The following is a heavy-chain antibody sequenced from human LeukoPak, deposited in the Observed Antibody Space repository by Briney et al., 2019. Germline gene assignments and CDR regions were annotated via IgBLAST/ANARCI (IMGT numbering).Heavy chain of an antibody. D-gene: IGHD3-10*01. V-gene: IGHV4-39*01. Sequence: SETLSLTCTVSGGSISSSSYYWGWIRQPPGKGLEWIGSIYYSGSTYSNPSLKSRVTISVDTSKNQFSLKLSSVTAADTAVYYCARQDRLGGFGELPDYWGQGTLVAVSS. CDR3: ARQDRLGGFGELPDY. J-gene: IGHJ4*02. CDR2: IYYSGST. CDR1: GGSISSSSYY.